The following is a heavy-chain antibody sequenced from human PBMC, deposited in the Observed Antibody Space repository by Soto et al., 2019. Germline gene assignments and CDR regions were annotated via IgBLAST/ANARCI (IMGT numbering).Heavy chain of an antibody. J-gene: IGHJ5*02. CDR3: ARHIIRYFDWLPNEGWFDP. CDR2: INHSGST. V-gene: IGHV4-34*01. Sequence: SETLSLTCAVYGGSFSGYYWSWIRQPPRKGLEWIGEINHSGSTNYNPSLKSRVTISVDTSKNQFSLKLSSVTAADTAVYYCARHIIRYFDWLPNEGWFDPWGQGTLVTVSS. D-gene: IGHD3-9*01. CDR1: GGSFSGYY.